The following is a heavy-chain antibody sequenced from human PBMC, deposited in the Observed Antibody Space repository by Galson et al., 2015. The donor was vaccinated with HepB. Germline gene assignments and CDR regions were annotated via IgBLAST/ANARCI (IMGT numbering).Heavy chain of an antibody. CDR1: GFTFSSYS. CDR2: ISSSSSTI. V-gene: IGHV3-48*01. D-gene: IGHD3-10*01. J-gene: IGHJ4*02. CDR3: ARDPGLWFGDEIPTYFDY. Sequence: SLRLSCAASGFTFSSYSMNWVRQAPGKGLEWVSYISSSSSTIYYADSVKGRFTISRDNAKNSLYLQMNSLRAEDTAVYYCARDPGLWFGDEIPTYFDYWGQGTLVTVSS.